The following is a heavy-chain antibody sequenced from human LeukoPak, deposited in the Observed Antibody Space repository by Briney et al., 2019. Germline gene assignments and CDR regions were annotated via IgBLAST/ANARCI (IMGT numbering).Heavy chain of an antibody. D-gene: IGHD1-26*01. Sequence: GGSLRLSCAASGFTFSSYSMNWVRQAPGKGLEWVSYISSSSSTIYYADSVKGRFTISRDNAKNSLYLQMNSLRAEDTAVYYCARDRSWELPAFDIWGQGTVVTVSS. CDR3: ARDRSWELPAFDI. CDR2: ISSSSSTI. V-gene: IGHV3-48*04. CDR1: GFTFSSYS. J-gene: IGHJ3*02.